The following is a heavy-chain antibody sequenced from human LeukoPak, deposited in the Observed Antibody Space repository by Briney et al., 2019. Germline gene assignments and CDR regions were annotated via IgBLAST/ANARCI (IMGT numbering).Heavy chain of an antibody. V-gene: IGHV3-30*04. CDR2: IGYDGRFK. CDR3: ARDPKTGSPDYFDY. D-gene: IGHD3-10*01. J-gene: IGHJ4*02. Sequence: GTSLRLSCVTSGFTFNNYPMHWVRQAPGKGLEWVAVIGYDGRFKFHSDSVKGRSTISRDDSKNTLYLQMNSLRPEDTALYYCARDPKTGSPDYFDYWGQGTLVTVST. CDR1: GFTFNNYP.